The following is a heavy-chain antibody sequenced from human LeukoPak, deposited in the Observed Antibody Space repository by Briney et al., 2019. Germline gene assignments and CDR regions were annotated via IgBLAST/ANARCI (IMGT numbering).Heavy chain of an antibody. V-gene: IGHV1-69*05. Sequence: ASVKVSCKASGGTFSSYAISWVRQAPGQGLEWMGGIIPIFGTANYAQKFQGRVTITTDESTSTAYMELSSLRSEDTAVYYCARGAGLDAAAGTDPFDYWGQGTLVTVSS. J-gene: IGHJ4*02. D-gene: IGHD6-13*01. CDR1: GGTFSSYA. CDR3: ARGAGLDAAAGTDPFDY. CDR2: IIPIFGTA.